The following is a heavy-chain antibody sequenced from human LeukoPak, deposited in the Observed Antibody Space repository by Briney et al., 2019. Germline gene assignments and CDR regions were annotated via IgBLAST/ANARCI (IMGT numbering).Heavy chain of an antibody. J-gene: IGHJ4*02. CDR3: ARVLEWLSSPFDY. CDR1: GFTFSSYA. Sequence: PGGSLRLSCAASGFTFSSYAMSWVRQAPGKGLEWVSAISGSGGSTYYADSVKGRFTISRDNAKNSLYLQMNSLRAEDTAVYYCARVLEWLSSPFDYWGQGTLVTVSS. CDR2: ISGSGGST. V-gene: IGHV3-23*01. D-gene: IGHD3-3*01.